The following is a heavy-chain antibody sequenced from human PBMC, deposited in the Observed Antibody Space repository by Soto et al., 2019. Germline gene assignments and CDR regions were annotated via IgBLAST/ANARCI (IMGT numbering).Heavy chain of an antibody. CDR1: GGTFSSYA. V-gene: IGHV1-69*13. Sequence: ASVKVSCKASGGTFSSYAISWVRQAPGQGLGWMGGIIPIFGTANYAQKFQGRVTITADESTSTAYMELSSLRSEDTAVYYCAREYYYEISGYYSLDYWGQGTLVTVSS. CDR2: IIPIFGTA. CDR3: AREYYYEISGYYSLDY. J-gene: IGHJ4*02. D-gene: IGHD3-22*01.